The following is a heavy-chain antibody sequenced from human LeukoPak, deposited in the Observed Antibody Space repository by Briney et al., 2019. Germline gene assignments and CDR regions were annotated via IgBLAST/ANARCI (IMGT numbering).Heavy chain of an antibody. CDR1: GYTFTSYG. V-gene: IGHV1-18*01. Sequence: ASVKVSCKASGYTFTSYGISWVRQAPGQRLEWMGWISAYNGNTNYAQKLQGRVTMSTDTSTSTDYMELRSLRSDDTAVYYCARDLAYYYDSSGSTYPDWFDPWGQGTLVTVSS. J-gene: IGHJ5*02. D-gene: IGHD3-22*01. CDR3: ARDLAYYYDSSGSTYPDWFDP. CDR2: ISAYNGNT.